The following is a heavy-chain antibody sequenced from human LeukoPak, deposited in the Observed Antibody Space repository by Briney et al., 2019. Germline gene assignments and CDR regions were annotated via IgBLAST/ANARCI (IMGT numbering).Heavy chain of an antibody. J-gene: IGHJ6*02. CDR3: ASHREVTVVDAYYYYGMDV. V-gene: IGHV3-30-3*01. CDR2: ISYDGSNK. Sequence: PGRSLRLSCAASGFTFSSYAMHWVRQAPGKGLEWVAVISYDGSNKYYADSVKGRFTISRDNSKNTLYLQMNSLRAEDTAVYYCASHREVTVVDAYYYYGMDVWGQGTTVTVSS. CDR1: GFTFSSYA. D-gene: IGHD1-14*01.